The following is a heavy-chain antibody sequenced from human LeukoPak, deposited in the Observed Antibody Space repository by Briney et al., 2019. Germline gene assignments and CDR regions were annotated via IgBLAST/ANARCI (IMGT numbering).Heavy chain of an antibody. V-gene: IGHV3-30-3*01. J-gene: IGHJ4*02. CDR1: GFTFSSYA. CDR2: ISYDGSNK. CDR3: ARDHLAYCGGDCPISDY. Sequence: PGGSLRLSCAASGFTFSSYAMHWVRQAPGKGLEWVAVISYDGSNKYYADSVKGRFTISRDNSKNTLYLQMNSLRAEDTAVYYCARDHLAYCGGDCPISDYWGQGTLVTVSS. D-gene: IGHD2-21*02.